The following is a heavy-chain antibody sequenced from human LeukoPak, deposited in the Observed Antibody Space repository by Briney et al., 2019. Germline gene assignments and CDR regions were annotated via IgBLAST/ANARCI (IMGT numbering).Heavy chain of an antibody. Sequence: PGRPLRLSCGASGCTFMSYGMHWGRQATGKGLEGVAVISYDGSNKYYADSVKRRFTNSRDNSKNTLYLQMNSLRAEDTAVYYCARGSYDILTGYPYYFDYWGQGTLVTVSS. CDR2: ISYDGSNK. CDR3: ARGSYDILTGYPYYFDY. J-gene: IGHJ4*02. V-gene: IGHV3-30*04. D-gene: IGHD3-9*01. CDR1: GCTFMSYG.